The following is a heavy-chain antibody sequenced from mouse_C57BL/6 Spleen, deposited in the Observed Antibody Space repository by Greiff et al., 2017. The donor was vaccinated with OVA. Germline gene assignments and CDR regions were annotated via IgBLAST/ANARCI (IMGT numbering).Heavy chain of an antibody. CDR1: GYTFTDYE. V-gene: IGHV1-15*01. CDR3: CYCSSSYCFDY. D-gene: IGHD1-1*01. Sequence: QVQLQQSGAELVRPGASVTLSCKASGYTFTDYEMHWVKQTPVHGLEWIGAIDPETGGTAYNQKFKGKAILTADKSSSTAYMELRSLTSEDSAVYYSCYCSSSYCFDYWGQGTTLPVSS. J-gene: IGHJ2*01. CDR2: IDPETGGT.